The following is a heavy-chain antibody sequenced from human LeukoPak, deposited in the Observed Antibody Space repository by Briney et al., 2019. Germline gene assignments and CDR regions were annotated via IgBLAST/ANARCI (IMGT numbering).Heavy chain of an antibody. J-gene: IGHJ6*02. CDR1: GYTFTGYY. CDR3: ARDRGGGYYGMDV. CDR2: INPNSGGT. V-gene: IGHV1-2*02. Sequence: ASVKVSCKASGYTFTGYYMHWVRQAPGQVLEWMGWINPNSGGTNYAQKFQGRVTMTRDTSISTAYMELSRLRSDDTAVYYCARDRGGGYYGMDVWGQGTTVTVSS. D-gene: IGHD2-15*01.